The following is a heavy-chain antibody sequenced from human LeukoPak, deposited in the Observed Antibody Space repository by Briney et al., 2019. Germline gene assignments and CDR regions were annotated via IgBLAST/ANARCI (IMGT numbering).Heavy chain of an antibody. V-gene: IGHV4-4*07. CDR1: GGSISSYY. Sequence: SETLSLTCTVSGGSISSYYWSWVRQPAGKGLEWIGRIYTSGSTNYNPSLKSRVTMSVDTSKNQFSLKLSSVTAADTAVYYCAREGRIVVVPYYYYGMDVWGQGTTVTVSS. D-gene: IGHD2-2*01. J-gene: IGHJ6*02. CDR3: AREGRIVVVPYYYYGMDV. CDR2: IYTSGST.